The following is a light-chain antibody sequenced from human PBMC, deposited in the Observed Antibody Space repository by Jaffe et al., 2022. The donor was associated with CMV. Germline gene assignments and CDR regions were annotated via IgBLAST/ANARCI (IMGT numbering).Light chain of an antibody. CDR2: GNN. V-gene: IGLV1-47*01. CDR1: SSNIGSSS. Sequence: QSVVTQPPSASGTPGQRVTISCSGSSSNIGSSSVYWYQHFPGTAPKLLIYGNNQRPSGVPDRFSGSKSGTSASLAISGLRSEDEVDYYCAVWDDSLSGPVFGGGTKLTVL. J-gene: IGLJ3*02. CDR3: AVWDDSLSGPV.